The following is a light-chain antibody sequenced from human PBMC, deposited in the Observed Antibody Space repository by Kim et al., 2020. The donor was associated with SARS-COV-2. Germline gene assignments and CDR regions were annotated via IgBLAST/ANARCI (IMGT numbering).Light chain of an antibody. Sequence: EIVLTQSPGTRSLSPGERATLSCRASQSVSSSYLAWYQQKPGQAPRLLIYGASSRATGIPDRFSGSGSGTDFTLTISRLEPEDFAVYYCQQYGSSYTFGQGTKLEI. V-gene: IGKV3-20*01. CDR3: QQYGSSYT. CDR2: GAS. CDR1: QSVSSSY. J-gene: IGKJ2*01.